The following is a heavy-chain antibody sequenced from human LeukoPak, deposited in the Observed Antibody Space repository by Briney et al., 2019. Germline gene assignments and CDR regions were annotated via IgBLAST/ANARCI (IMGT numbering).Heavy chain of an antibody. Sequence: SETLSLTCTVSGGSISSYYWSWIRQPPGKGLEWIGYIYYSGSTNYNPSLKSRVTISVDTSKNPSSLKLSSVAAADTAVYYCARSNLGYCSGGSCHYYYYYYMDVWGKGTTVTVSS. CDR3: ARSNLGYCSGGSCHYYYYYYMDV. CDR1: GGSISSYY. CDR2: IYYSGST. V-gene: IGHV4-59*01. D-gene: IGHD2-15*01. J-gene: IGHJ6*03.